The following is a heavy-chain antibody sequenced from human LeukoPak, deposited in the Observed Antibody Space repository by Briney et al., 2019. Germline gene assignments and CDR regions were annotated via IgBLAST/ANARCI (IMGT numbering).Heavy chain of an antibody. Sequence: GGSLLLSCAASGFPFSSYTMRWVRPAPGKGLGWVSAISGSGGSTYYADSVKGRFTISRDNSKNTLYLQMNSLRAEDTAVYYCAPPPTFIARLEVGATSPREDYWGQGTLVTVSS. CDR1: GFPFSSYT. CDR3: APPPTFIARLEVGATSPREDY. J-gene: IGHJ4*02. V-gene: IGHV3-23*01. D-gene: IGHD1-26*01. CDR2: ISGSGGST.